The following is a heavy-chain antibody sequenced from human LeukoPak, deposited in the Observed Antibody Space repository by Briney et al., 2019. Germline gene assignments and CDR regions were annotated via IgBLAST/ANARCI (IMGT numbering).Heavy chain of an antibody. CDR2: VNPKSSGT. Sequence: GASVTVSFTASGSPFTNFFLHWVRQAPAQGLELMGWVNPKSSGTNYAQRFDGRITMTRDTSINTAYMELSTLRSDDTAMYYCARDGGYNGYYNWVDPWGQGTLVTVSS. V-gene: IGHV1-2*02. D-gene: IGHD5-12*01. CDR1: GSPFTNFF. J-gene: IGHJ5*02. CDR3: ARDGGYNGYYNWVDP.